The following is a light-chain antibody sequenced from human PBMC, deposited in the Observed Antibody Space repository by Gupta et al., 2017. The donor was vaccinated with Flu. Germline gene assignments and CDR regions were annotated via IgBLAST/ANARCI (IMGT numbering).Light chain of an antibody. J-gene: IGLJ2*01. CDR1: SSDVGGYNY. CDR2: EVN. V-gene: IGLV2-8*01. CDR3: CSYGGSKF. Sequence: GTSSDVGGYNYVSWYQQHPGKAPKLIIYEVNKRPSGVPDRFSGSKSGNTDSLTVSGLLAEDEADYYCCSYGGSKFFGGGPKLTVL.